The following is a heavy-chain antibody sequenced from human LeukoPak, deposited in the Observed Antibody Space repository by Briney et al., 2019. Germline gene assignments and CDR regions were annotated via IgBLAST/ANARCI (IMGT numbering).Heavy chain of an antibody. CDR2: ISWNSGTI. J-gene: IGHJ6*02. CDR3: ARGGGLDV. V-gene: IGHV3-9*01. Sequence: GGSLRLSCAASGFTFDDYAMHWVRQAPGKGLQWLSGISWNSGTIAYADSVKGRFTISRDNAKNSLYLQMSNLRAEDTAVYFCARGGGLDVWGQGATVTVSS. CDR1: GFTFDDYA. D-gene: IGHD3-16*01.